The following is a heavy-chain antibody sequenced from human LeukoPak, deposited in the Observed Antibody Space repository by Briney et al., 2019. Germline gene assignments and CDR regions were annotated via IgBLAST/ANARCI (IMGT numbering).Heavy chain of an antibody. CDR1: GYTFTGYY. D-gene: IGHD1-7*01. V-gene: IGHV1-2*02. J-gene: IGHJ6*03. CDR3: ARDGNWNSYYMDV. CDR2: INPNSGGT. Sequence: ASVKVSCKASGYTFTGYYMHWVRQVHGQWLECMGWINPNSGGTNYAQKFQGRVTMTRDTSISTAYMELSRLRSDDTAVYYCARDGNWNSYYMDVWGKGTTVTVSS.